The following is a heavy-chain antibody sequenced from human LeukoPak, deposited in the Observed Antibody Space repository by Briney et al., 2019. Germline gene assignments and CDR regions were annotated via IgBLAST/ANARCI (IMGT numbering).Heavy chain of an antibody. Sequence: PGGSLRLSCAASGFTFSSYGMHWVRQAPGKGLEWVAFIRYDGSNKYYADSVKGRFTISRDNAKNSLYLQMNGLRAEDTAVYYCAELGTTMIGGVWGKGTTVTISS. V-gene: IGHV3-30*02. J-gene: IGHJ6*04. D-gene: IGHD3-10*02. CDR2: IRYDGSNK. CDR3: AELGTTMIGGV. CDR1: GFTFSSYG.